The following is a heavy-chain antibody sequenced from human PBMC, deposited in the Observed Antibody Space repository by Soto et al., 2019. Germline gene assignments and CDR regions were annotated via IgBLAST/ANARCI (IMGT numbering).Heavy chain of an antibody. CDR1: GYTFTNYA. V-gene: IGHV1-3*01. CDR3: ARSGSCTSTSCYGGFDI. CDR2: INAGDGNT. J-gene: IGHJ3*02. Sequence: QVQLVQSGAEVKKPGASVKVSCKTSGYTFTNYAIHWVRQAPGQRLEWMGWINAGDGNTKYSQQFQGRVTITRDTSASTADMELSSLRSEDAAVYYCARSGSCTSTSCYGGFDIWGQGTMVTVSS. D-gene: IGHD2-2*01.